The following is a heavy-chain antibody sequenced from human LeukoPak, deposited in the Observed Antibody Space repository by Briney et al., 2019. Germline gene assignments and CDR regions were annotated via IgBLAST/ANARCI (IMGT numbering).Heavy chain of an antibody. V-gene: IGHV4-39*07. CDR1: GGSISSSSYY. Sequence: ASETLSLTCTVSGGSISSSSYYWGWIRQPPGKGLEWIGSIYYSGSTNYNPSLKSRVTMSVDTSKNQFSLRLNFVTAADTAVYYCARSGARSGWFFFDNWGQGVLVTVSS. D-gene: IGHD3-22*01. CDR3: ARSGARSGWFFFDN. CDR2: IYYSGST. J-gene: IGHJ4*02.